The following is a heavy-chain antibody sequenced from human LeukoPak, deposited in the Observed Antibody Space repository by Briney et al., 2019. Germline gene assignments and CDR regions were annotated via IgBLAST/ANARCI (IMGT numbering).Heavy chain of an antibody. CDR2: ISGNGYTT. V-gene: IGHV3-23*01. CDR3: AKDSTTSGSYYGMDV. Sequence: GGSLRLSCAASGFAFNNYVMTWVRQAPGKGPEWVSSISGNGYTTYYTDSVKGRFTISRDNSRSTLYLQMNSLRAEDTAVYYCAKDSTTSGSYYGMDVWGQGTTVTVSS. CDR1: GFAFNNYV. D-gene: IGHD3-3*01. J-gene: IGHJ6*02.